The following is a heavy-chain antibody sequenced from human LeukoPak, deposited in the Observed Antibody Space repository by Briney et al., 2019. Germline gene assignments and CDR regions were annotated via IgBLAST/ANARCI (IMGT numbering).Heavy chain of an antibody. CDR2: INRYGSV. D-gene: IGHD4-11*01. Sequence: SETLSLTCAVYGGSFNTFYWSWIRQPPGKGLEWIGQINRYGSVNYNPSLKSRVAISLDTSKNQFSLKVTSVTAADTAVYYCARDSPYSPHDSWGQGTLVTVSS. CDR3: ARDSPYSPHDS. V-gene: IGHV4-34*01. J-gene: IGHJ4*02. CDR1: GGSFNTFY.